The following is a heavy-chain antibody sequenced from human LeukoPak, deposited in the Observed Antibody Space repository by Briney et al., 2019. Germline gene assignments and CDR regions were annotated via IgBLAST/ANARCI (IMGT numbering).Heavy chain of an antibody. V-gene: IGHV4-30-2*01. D-gene: IGHD5-24*01. CDR1: GGSISSGGYY. CDR2: IYHSGST. Sequence: PSETLSLTCTVSGGSISSGGYYWSWIRQPPGKGLEWIGYIYHSGSTYYNPSLKSRVTISVDRSKNQFSLKLSSVTAADTAVYYCARGLGRDGYNSPFDYWGQGTLVTVSS. CDR3: ARGLGRDGYNSPFDY. J-gene: IGHJ4*02.